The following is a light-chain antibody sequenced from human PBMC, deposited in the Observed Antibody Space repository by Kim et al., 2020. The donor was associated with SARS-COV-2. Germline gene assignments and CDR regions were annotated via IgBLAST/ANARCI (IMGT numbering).Light chain of an antibody. CDR2: EDD. CDR3: QSSDSNNSWV. J-gene: IGLJ3*02. CDR1: SGAIASNS. V-gene: IGLV6-57*03. Sequence: KTVTISCTRSSGAIASNSVQWYLQRPGSAPTTVIYEDDERPSGVAARFSGSIDSSSNSASLTISGLKTEDEADYYCQSSDSNNSWVFGGGTQLTVL.